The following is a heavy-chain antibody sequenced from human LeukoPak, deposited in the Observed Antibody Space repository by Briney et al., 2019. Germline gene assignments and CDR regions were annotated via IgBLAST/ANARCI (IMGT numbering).Heavy chain of an antibody. CDR2: FDPEDGET. V-gene: IGHV1-24*01. D-gene: IGHD2/OR15-2a*01. Sequence: GSVEVSCKVSGYTLTELSMHWVRQAPGKGLEWMGRFDPEDGETIYAQKFQGRVTMTEDTSTDTAYMELSSHRSEDTAVYYCPTDPPTLWARPTHTPKDWYLDLWGRGTLVTVSS. J-gene: IGHJ2*01. CDR1: GYTLTELS. CDR3: PTDPPTLWARPTHTPKDWYLDL.